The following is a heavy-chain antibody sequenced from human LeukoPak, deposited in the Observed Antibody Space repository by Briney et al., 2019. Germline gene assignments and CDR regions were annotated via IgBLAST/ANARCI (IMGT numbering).Heavy chain of an antibody. CDR2: ISGSGGST. CDR3: AKTDGASVVITDFDY. V-gene: IGHV3-23*01. D-gene: IGHD3-22*01. J-gene: IGHJ4*02. Sequence: GGSLRLSCAASGFTFSSYAMSWVRQAPGKGLEWVPAISGSGGSTYYADSVKGRFTISRDNSKNTLYLQMNSLRAEDTAVYYCAKTDGASVVITDFDYWGQGTLVTVSS. CDR1: GFTFSSYA.